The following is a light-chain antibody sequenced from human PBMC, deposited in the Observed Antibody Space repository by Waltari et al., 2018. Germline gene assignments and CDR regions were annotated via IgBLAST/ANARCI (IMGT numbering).Light chain of an antibody. CDR2: DVN. Sequence: QSALTQPASVSGSPGESLTISCPGTSSNIGGYNSVSWYQHHPGKAPELMIYDVNYRPSGVSNRFSGSKSGNTASLTISGLQAEDEADYYCSSYTTSNIIFGGGTKLSVL. V-gene: IGLV2-14*03. CDR3: SSYTTSNII. CDR1: SSNIGGYNS. J-gene: IGLJ2*01.